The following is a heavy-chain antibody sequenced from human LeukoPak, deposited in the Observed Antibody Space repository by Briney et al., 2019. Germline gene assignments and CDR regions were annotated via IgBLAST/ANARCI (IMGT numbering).Heavy chain of an antibody. V-gene: IGHV3-53*05. CDR2: IYSGGST. CDR1: GFTVSSDY. Sequence: GSLRLSCAASGFTVSSDYMSWVRQAPGKGLEWVSVIYSGGSTYYADSVKGRFTISRDKSKNTVYLQMNSLRFEDTAMYYCARIWFDPWGQGTLVTVSS. J-gene: IGHJ5*02. CDR3: ARIWFDP.